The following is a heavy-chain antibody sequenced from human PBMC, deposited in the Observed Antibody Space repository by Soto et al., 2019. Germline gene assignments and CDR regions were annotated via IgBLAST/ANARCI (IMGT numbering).Heavy chain of an antibody. CDR2: IYWDDDK. CDR1: GVSLTTNGVG. D-gene: IGHD6-13*01. Sequence: QITLRESGPPMLKSTETLTLTCTFSGVSLTTNGVGVGWIRQSPGRAPEWLAIIYWDDDKRYSPSLQNRLTITKDAPKKQVVLRLTYMDPVDTATYFCVHRRRRTGSWSTGDFDYWGQGTPVTVFS. J-gene: IGHJ4*02. CDR3: VHRRRRTGSWSTGDFDY. V-gene: IGHV2-5*02.